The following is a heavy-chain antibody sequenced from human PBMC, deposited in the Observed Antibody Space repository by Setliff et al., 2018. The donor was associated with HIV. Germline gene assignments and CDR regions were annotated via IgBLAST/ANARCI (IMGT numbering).Heavy chain of an antibody. CDR2: IYYSGNT. CDR1: GDSISSYY. Sequence: SETLSLTCTVSGDSISSYYWSWIRQPPGKGLEWIGSIYYSGNTYYNPSLKSRVTISGDTSKKQFSLKLRAVTAADSAVYYCARQGRPGDFDSWGQGTLVTVSS. D-gene: IGHD7-27*01. J-gene: IGHJ4*02. V-gene: IGHV4-39*01. CDR3: ARQGRPGDFDS.